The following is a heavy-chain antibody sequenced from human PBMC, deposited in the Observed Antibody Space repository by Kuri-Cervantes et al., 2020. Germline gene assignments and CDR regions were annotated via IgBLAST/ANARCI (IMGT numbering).Heavy chain of an antibody. Sequence: SETLSLTCAVSGYSISSGYYWGWIRQPPGKGLEWIGNIYHSGSTYYNPSLKSRVTISVDTSKNQFSLKLSSVTAADTAVYYCARERGTLRHDAFDIWGQGTMVTVSS. V-gene: IGHV4-38-2*02. CDR3: ARERGTLRHDAFDI. J-gene: IGHJ3*02. CDR2: IYHSGST. CDR1: GYSISSGYY. D-gene: IGHD1-26*01.